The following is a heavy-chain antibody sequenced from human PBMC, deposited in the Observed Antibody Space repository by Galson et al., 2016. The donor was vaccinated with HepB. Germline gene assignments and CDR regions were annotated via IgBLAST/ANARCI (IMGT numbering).Heavy chain of an antibody. CDR2: IYYSGDT. D-gene: IGHD3-16*01. CDR1: GGSISGYY. Sequence: SETLSLTCTVSGGSISGYYWSWIRQPPGKGLEWIGFIYYSGDTNYNPSLKSRVTISIDTSKSQLSLNPNSVTAADTAVYFCARGPFGLGWFGPWGQGTLVTVAS. CDR3: ARGPFGLGWFGP. J-gene: IGHJ5*02. V-gene: IGHV4-59*01.